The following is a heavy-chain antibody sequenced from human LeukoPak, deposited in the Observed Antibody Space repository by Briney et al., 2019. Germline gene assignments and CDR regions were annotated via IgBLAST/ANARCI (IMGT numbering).Heavy chain of an antibody. J-gene: IGHJ6*03. D-gene: IGHD1-7*01. V-gene: IGHV4-4*09. Sequence: SETLSLTCTVSGGSSSSYYWSWIRQPPGKGLEWIGYIYTSGSTNYNPSLKSRVTISVDTSKNQFSLKLSSVTAADTAVYYCARAAIELELVGYYYYYMDVWGKGTTVTVSS. CDR3: ARAAIELELVGYYYYYMDV. CDR1: GGSSSSYY. CDR2: IYTSGST.